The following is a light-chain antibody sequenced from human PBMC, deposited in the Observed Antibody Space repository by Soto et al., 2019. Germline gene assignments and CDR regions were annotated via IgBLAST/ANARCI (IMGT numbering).Light chain of an antibody. J-gene: IGKJ4*01. CDR3: QQRSNWPLT. V-gene: IGKV3-11*01. CDR1: QSVNSY. CDR2: DTS. Sequence: EIVLTQSPATLSLSPGERATLSCRASQSVNSYLAWYQQKPGQAPRLLMYDTSNRATGIPARFSGSGSGTDFTLTIISLEPEDFAGYYCQQRSNWPLTFGGGTKVEIK.